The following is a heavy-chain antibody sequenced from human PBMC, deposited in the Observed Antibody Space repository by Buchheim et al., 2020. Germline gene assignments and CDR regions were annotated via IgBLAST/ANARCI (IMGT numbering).Heavy chain of an antibody. V-gene: IGHV4-4*07. CDR1: GGSISSYY. CDR2: IYTSGST. Sequence: QVQLQESGPGLVKPSETLSLTCTVSGGSISSYYWSWIRQPAGKGLAWIGRIYTSGSTNYNPSLKSRVTMSVDTSKNQVSPKLSSVTAADTAVYYCARDAVAGHFDYWGQGTL. J-gene: IGHJ4*02. CDR3: ARDAVAGHFDY. D-gene: IGHD6-19*01.